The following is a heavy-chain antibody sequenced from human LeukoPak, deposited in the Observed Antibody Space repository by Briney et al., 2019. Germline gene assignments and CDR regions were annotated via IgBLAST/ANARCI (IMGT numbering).Heavy chain of an antibody. CDR1: GFTFSSYS. J-gene: IGHJ4*02. D-gene: IGHD5-18*01. CDR3: AKSNYNYGLFHY. V-gene: IGHV3-23*01. Sequence: GGSLRLSCAASGFTFSSYSMNWVRQAPGKGLEWVSAISGSGGSTYYADSVKGRFTISRDNSKNTLYLQMSSLRAEDTAVYYCAKSNYNYGLFHYWGQGTLVTVSS. CDR2: ISGSGGST.